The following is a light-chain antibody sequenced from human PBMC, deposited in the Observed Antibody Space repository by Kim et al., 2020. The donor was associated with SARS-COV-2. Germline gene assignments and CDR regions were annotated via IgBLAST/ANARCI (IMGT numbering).Light chain of an antibody. Sequence: SYELTQPPSVSVSPGQTASITCSGDYLGDKFVSWYQKKTGQSPVLVIYADSKRPSGIPERISASNSVNTSTLTISGTQTMDEADYYCQAGDSYIVVFGGG. V-gene: IGLV3-1*01. CDR3: QAGDSYIVV. CDR2: ADS. J-gene: IGLJ2*01. CDR1: YLGDKF.